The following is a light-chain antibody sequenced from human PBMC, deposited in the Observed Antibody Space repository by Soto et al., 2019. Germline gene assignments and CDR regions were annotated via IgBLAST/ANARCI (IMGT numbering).Light chain of an antibody. CDR2: EAS. V-gene: IGKV3-20*01. CDR1: QTVGNNY. CDR3: QQSTYSPLT. J-gene: IGKJ4*01. Sequence: EVVLTQSPATLSLSPGERATLSCRASQTVGNNYLAWFHQKPGQAPRLLIYEASYRATAVPDRFGGSGSGTDLTLTISRLEPEDFAVYYCQQSTYSPLTFGGGTRVEVK.